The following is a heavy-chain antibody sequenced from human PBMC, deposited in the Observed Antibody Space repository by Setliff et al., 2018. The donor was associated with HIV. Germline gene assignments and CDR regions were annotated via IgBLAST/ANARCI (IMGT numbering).Heavy chain of an antibody. CDR1: GGSIRSH. V-gene: IGHV4-59*11. CDR3: ASVDRVESAFDI. J-gene: IGHJ3*02. CDR2: IHYSGST. Sequence: SETLSLTCSVSGGSIRSHWSWIRQPPGKGLEWVGYIHYSGSTKYNSSLKRRITMSIDTSKNQFSLKLSSATAADTAIYYCASVDRVESAFDIWGQGAMVTVSS. D-gene: IGHD2-15*01.